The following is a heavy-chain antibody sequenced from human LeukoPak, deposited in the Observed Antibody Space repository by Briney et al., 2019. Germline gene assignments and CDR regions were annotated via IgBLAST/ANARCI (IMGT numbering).Heavy chain of an antibody. CDR3: ARERYCSGGSCYKHYYYYYGMDV. V-gene: IGHV4-34*01. Sequence: SETLSLTCAVYGGSFSGYYWSWIRQPPGKGLEWLGEINHSGSTNYNPSLKSRVTISVDTSKNQFSLKLSSVTAADTAVYYCARERYCSGGSCYKHYYYYYGMDVWGQGTTVTVSS. CDR2: INHSGST. CDR1: GGSFSGYY. D-gene: IGHD2-15*01. J-gene: IGHJ6*02.